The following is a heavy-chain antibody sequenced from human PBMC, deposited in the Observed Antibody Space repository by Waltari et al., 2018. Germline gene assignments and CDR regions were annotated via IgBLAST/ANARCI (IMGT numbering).Heavy chain of an antibody. Sequence: QVQLVQSGAEVTTPGSSLKVSCKASGGTFRSYAISWVRQAPGQGLEWMGGIIPIFGTANYAQKFQGRVTITADKSTSTAYMELSSLRSEDTAVYYCARGFVGSGKNYFDYWGQGTLVTVSS. J-gene: IGHJ4*02. CDR2: IIPIFGTA. CDR3: ARGFVGSGKNYFDY. CDR1: GGTFRSYA. V-gene: IGHV1-69*14. D-gene: IGHD3-10*01.